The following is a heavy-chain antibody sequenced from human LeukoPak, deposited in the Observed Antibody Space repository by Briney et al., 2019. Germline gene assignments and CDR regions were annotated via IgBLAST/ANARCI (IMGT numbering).Heavy chain of an antibody. CDR3: ARDPWPSYSSGWYNWFDP. CDR2: ISSNGGST. Sequence: PGGSLRLSCAASGFAFSSYAMHWVRQAPGKGLEYVSAISSNGGSTYYANSVKGRFTISRDNSKNTLYLQMGSLRAEDMAVYYCARDPWPSYSSGWYNWFDPWGQGPWSPSPQ. V-gene: IGHV3-64*01. D-gene: IGHD6-19*01. CDR1: GFAFSSYA. J-gene: IGHJ5*02.